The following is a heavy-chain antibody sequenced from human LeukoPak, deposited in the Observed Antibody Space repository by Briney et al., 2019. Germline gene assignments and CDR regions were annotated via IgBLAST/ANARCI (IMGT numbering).Heavy chain of an antibody. Sequence: ETLSLTCTVSGGSISSYYWSWIRQPPGKGLEWIGYIYYSGSTNYNPSLKSRVTISVDTSKNQFSLKLSSVTAADTAVYYCARRSAAAGNDYWGQGALVTVSS. V-gene: IGHV4-59*01. CDR1: GGSISSYY. D-gene: IGHD6-13*01. CDR3: ARRSAAAGNDY. CDR2: IYYSGST. J-gene: IGHJ4*02.